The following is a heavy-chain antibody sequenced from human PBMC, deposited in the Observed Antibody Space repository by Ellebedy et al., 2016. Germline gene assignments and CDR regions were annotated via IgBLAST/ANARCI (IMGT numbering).Heavy chain of an antibody. Sequence: ASVKVSCKASGYTFTSYGISWVRQAPGQGLEWMGWISAYNGNTNYAQKFQGRVTITADKSTSTAYMELSSLRSEDTAVYYCAIIPDYYDSSGYDHDAFDIWGQGTMVTVSS. D-gene: IGHD3-22*01. V-gene: IGHV1-18*01. CDR2: ISAYNGNT. J-gene: IGHJ3*02. CDR3: AIIPDYYDSSGYDHDAFDI. CDR1: GYTFTSYG.